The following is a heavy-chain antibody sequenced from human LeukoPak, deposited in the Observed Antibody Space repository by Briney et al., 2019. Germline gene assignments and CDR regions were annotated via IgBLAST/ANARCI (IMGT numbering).Heavy chain of an antibody. V-gene: IGHV3-74*01. CDR1: GLTVTSYW. CDR2: IYSDAAAT. J-gene: IGHJ4*02. Sequence: PGGSLRLSCAASGLTVTSYWIYSVRQAPGKGLVWVSGIYSDAAATRYADSVKGRFIISRDNSKNTLYLEMNSLRVEDTAMYYCAREGFTEDTPLALDYWGQGTLVTVSS. CDR3: AREGFTEDTPLALDY. D-gene: IGHD5-18*01.